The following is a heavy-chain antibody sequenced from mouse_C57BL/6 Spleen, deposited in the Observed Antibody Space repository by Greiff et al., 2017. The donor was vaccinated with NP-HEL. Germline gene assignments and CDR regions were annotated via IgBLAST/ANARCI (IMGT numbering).Heavy chain of an antibody. J-gene: IGHJ2*01. CDR1: GYSFTDYN. V-gene: IGHV1-39*01. D-gene: IGHD1-1*01. Sequence: VQLQQSGPELVKPGASVKISCKASGYSFTDYNMNWVKQSHGKSLEWIGVINPNYGTTSYNQKFKGKATLTVDQSSSTAYMQLNSLTSEDSAVYYCARRYYGSSYGYFDYWGQGTTLTVSS. CDR3: ARRYYGSSYGYFDY. CDR2: INPNYGTT.